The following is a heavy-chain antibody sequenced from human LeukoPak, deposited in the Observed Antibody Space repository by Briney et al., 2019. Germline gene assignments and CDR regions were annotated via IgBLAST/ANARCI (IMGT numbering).Heavy chain of an antibody. J-gene: IGHJ4*02. D-gene: IGHD2-2*01. CDR1: GFTFSSYA. V-gene: IGHV3-23*01. CDR2: ISGSGGST. Sequence: TGGSLRLSCAASGFTFSSYAMSWVRQAPGKGLEWASAISGSGGSTYYADSVKGRFTISRDNSKNTLYLQMNSLRAEDTAVYYCAPTPFGTRTQLPNWGQGTLVTVSS. CDR3: APTPFGTRTQLPN.